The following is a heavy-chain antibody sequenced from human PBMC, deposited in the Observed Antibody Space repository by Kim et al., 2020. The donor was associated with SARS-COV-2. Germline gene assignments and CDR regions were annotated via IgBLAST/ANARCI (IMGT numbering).Heavy chain of an antibody. CDR2: IYYSGGT. CDR1: GGSISSSSYY. V-gene: IGHV4-39*07. CDR3: ARDHVSGWYTTLNWFDP. J-gene: IGHJ5*02. Sequence: SETLSLTCTVSGGSISSSSYYWGWIRQPPGKGLEWIGSIYYSGGTYYNPSLKSRVTISVDTSKNQFSLKLSSVTAADTAVYYCARDHVSGWYTTLNWFDPWGQGTLVTVSS. D-gene: IGHD6-19*01.